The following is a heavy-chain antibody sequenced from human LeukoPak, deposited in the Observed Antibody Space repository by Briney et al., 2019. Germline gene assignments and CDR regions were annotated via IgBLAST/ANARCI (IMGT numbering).Heavy chain of an antibody. Sequence: GRSLRLSCAASGFTFSSHSMNWVRQAPGKGLEWVSYISAGSSTMYYADFVQGRFTISRDNAEGSLYPQINHLGGEDPAQYYCVKGNPRGFVLDYWGQGTGDTVST. D-gene: IGHD1-14*01. CDR2: ISAGSSTM. CDR1: GFTFSSHS. J-gene: IGHJ4*02. V-gene: IGHV3-48*01. CDR3: VKGNPRGFVLDY.